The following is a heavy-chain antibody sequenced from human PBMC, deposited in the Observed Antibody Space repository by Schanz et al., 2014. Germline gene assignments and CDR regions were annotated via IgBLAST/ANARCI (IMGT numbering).Heavy chain of an antibody. Sequence: QVQLVQSGAEVKKPGASVKVSCKASGYTFTTYAMSWVRQAPGQGLEWVGWINTANGNAKYSANFQARVTITRDTSATTAYMELSSLRSEDTAVYSCARGIGGYGANNYFDYWGQGTLVTVSS. V-gene: IGHV1-3*04. CDR3: ARGIGGYGANNYFDY. CDR2: INTANGNA. D-gene: IGHD5-12*01. CDR1: GYTFTTYA. J-gene: IGHJ4*02.